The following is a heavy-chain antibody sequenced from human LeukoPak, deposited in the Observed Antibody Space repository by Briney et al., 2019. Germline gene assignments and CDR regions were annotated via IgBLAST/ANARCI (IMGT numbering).Heavy chain of an antibody. CDR2: INPNSGGT. CDR1: GYTFTGYY. Sequence: ASVKVSCKASGYTFTGYYMHWVRQAPGQGLEWMGRINPNSGGTNYAQKFQGRVTMTRDTSISTAYMELSRLRSDDTAVYYCARDGDYYDSSGYQPGAWGQGTLVTVSS. V-gene: IGHV1-2*06. CDR3: ARDGDYYDSSGYQPGA. J-gene: IGHJ5*02. D-gene: IGHD3-22*01.